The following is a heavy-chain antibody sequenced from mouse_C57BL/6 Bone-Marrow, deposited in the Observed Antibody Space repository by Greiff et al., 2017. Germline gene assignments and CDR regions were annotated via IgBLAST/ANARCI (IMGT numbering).Heavy chain of an antibody. CDR2: IKPGSGGT. CDR3: ARSKNWDSWFAY. J-gene: IGHJ3*01. CDR1: GYAFTNYL. Sequence: VQLVESGAELVRPGTSVKVSCKASGYAFTNYLIEWVKQRPGQGLEWIGVIKPGSGGTNYNEKFKGKATLTADKSYSTAYMQLSSLTSEDSAVYFCARSKNWDSWFAYWGQGTLVTVSA. D-gene: IGHD4-1*01. V-gene: IGHV1-54*01.